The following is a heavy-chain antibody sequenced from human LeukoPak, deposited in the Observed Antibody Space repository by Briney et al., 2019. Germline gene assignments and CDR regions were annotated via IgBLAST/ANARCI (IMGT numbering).Heavy chain of an antibody. CDR2: ISAYNGNT. Sequence: GASVKVSCKASGYTFTSYGISWVRQAPGQGLEWVGWISAYNGNTNYAQKLQGRVTMTTDTSTSTAYMELRSLRSDDTAVYYCARATTTHSSWFERTHYYYMDVWGKGTTVTVSS. V-gene: IGHV1-18*01. J-gene: IGHJ6*03. D-gene: IGHD6-13*01. CDR3: ARATTTHSSWFERTHYYYMDV. CDR1: GYTFTSYG.